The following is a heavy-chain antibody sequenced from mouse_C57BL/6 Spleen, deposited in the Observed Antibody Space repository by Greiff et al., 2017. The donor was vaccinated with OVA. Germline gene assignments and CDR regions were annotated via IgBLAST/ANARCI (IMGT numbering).Heavy chain of an antibody. D-gene: IGHD1-1*01. CDR3: ARRGYGSSYHFDY. J-gene: IGHJ2*01. Sequence: QVQLKQPGAELVRPGSSVKLSCKASGYTFTSYWMHWVKQRPIQGLEWIGNIDPSDSETHYNQKFKDKATLTVDKSSSTAYMQLSSLTSEDSAVYYCARRGYGSSYHFDYWGQGTTLTVSS. CDR2: IDPSDSET. V-gene: IGHV1-52*01. CDR1: GYTFTSYW.